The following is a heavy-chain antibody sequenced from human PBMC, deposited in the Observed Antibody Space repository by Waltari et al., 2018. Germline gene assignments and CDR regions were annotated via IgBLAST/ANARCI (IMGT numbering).Heavy chain of an antibody. CDR1: GFIFSRFA. CDR3: TKMRRNLPRDIIDN. Sequence: EVQLLESGGGLVQRGGSLRLSCAVSGFIFSRFAMSWVRHTPGKGLGWVAGTRASSGRTYYADSVQGRFTISRDNSKKRVFLQMNSPRAEDTATYYCTKMRRNLPRDIIDNWGQGTQVIIAS. J-gene: IGHJ4*02. V-gene: IGHV3-23*01. CDR2: TRASSGRT.